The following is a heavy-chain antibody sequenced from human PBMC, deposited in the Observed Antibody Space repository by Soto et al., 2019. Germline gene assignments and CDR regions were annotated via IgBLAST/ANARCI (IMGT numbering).Heavy chain of an antibody. D-gene: IGHD3-10*01. CDR3: AKDRTIVLWFGEFGNWFDP. J-gene: IGHJ5*02. V-gene: IGHV3-23*01. CDR1: GFTFSSYA. CDR2: ISGSGGST. Sequence: GGSLRLSCAASGFTFSSYAMSWVRQAPGKGLEWVSAISGSGGSTYYADSVKGRFTISRDNSKNTLYLQMNSLRAEDTAVYYCAKDRTIVLWFGEFGNWFDPWGQGTLVTVSS.